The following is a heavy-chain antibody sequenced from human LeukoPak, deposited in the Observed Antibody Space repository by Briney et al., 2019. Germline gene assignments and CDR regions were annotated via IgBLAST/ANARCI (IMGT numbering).Heavy chain of an antibody. V-gene: IGHV3-13*01. J-gene: IGHJ6*02. CDR3: ARDRRGSGWLRSGGMDV. D-gene: IGHD3-3*01. CDR2: IGTAGDT. CDR1: GFTFSSYD. Sequence: GGSLRLSCAASGFTFSSYDMHWVRQATGKGLEWVSAIGTAGDTYYPGSVKGRFTISRENAKNSLYLQMNSLRARDTAVYYCARDRRGSGWLRSGGMDVWGQGTTVTVSS.